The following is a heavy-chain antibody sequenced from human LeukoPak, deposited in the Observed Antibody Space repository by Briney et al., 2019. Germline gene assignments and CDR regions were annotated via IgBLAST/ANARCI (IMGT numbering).Heavy chain of an antibody. D-gene: IGHD1-26*01. CDR3: ARRGYHDYSGFDY. CDR1: GFTFSKYG. J-gene: IGHJ4*02. CDR2: ISYDGSNK. Sequence: PGGSLRLSCAASGFTFSKYGMHWVRQTPGKGLEWVAVISYDGSNKYYADSVQGRFTISRDNSKNTLYLQMKSLRAEDTALYYCARRGYHDYSGFDYWGQGTLVTVSS. V-gene: IGHV3-30*03.